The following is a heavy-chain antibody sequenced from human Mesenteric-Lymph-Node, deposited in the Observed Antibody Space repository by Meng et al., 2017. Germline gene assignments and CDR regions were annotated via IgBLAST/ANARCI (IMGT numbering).Heavy chain of an antibody. Sequence: GESLKISCAASGFTFSSYAMSWVRQAPGKGLEWVAFISYDGSLESFADSLKGRFTISRDTSKNTLYLQMNSLRTEDTAVYYCARDMARTTVTASFDCWGQGTLVTVSS. CDR1: GFTFSSYA. D-gene: IGHD4-17*01. J-gene: IGHJ4*02. CDR2: ISYDGSLE. CDR3: ARDMARTTVTASFDC. V-gene: IGHV3-30*04.